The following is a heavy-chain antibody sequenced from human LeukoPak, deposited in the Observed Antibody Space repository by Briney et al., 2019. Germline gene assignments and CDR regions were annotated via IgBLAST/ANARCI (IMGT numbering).Heavy chain of an antibody. Sequence: GGSLRLSCAASGFTFSSYSMNWVRQAPGKGLEWVSGISWNSGSIGYADSVKGRFTISRDNAKNSLYLQMNSLRAEDMALYYCAKGSSGWYYYFDYWGQGTLVTVSS. V-gene: IGHV3-9*03. CDR1: GFTFSSYS. J-gene: IGHJ4*02. CDR3: AKGSSGWYYYFDY. D-gene: IGHD6-19*01. CDR2: ISWNSGSI.